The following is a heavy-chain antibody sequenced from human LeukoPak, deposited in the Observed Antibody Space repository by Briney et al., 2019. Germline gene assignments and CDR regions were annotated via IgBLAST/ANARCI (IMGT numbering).Heavy chain of an antibody. CDR2: ISYDGSNK. V-gene: IGHV3-30*14. J-gene: IGHJ3*02. CDR3: ARVRMVRGVPDAFDI. CDR1: GFTSSSYA. D-gene: IGHD3-10*01. Sequence: GGSLRLSCAASGFTSSSYAMHWVRQAPGKGLEWVAVISYDGSNKYYADSVKGRFTISRDNSKNTLYLQMNSLRAEDTAVYYCARVRMVRGVPDAFDIWGQGTMVTVSS.